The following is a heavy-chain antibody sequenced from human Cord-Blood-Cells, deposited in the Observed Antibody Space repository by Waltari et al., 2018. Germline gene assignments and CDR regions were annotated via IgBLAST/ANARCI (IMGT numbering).Heavy chain of an antibody. V-gene: IGHV4-39*01. Sequence: QLQLQESGPGLVKPSENLSLTCTVSGGSISSSSYYSGWISRPPGKGLEWIGSIYYSGSTYYNPSLKSRVTISVDTSKNQFSLKLSSVTAADTAVYYCARPEDSSGYYYFDYWGQGTLVTVSS. J-gene: IGHJ4*02. CDR1: GGSISSSSYY. CDR2: IYYSGST. CDR3: ARPEDSSGYYYFDY. D-gene: IGHD3-22*01.